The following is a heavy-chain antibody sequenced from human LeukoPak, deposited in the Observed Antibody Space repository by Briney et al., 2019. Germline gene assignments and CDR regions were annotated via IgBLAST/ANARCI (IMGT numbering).Heavy chain of an antibody. CDR2: INPSGGST. V-gene: IGHV1-46*03. Sequence: ASVKVSCKASGYTFTSYYMHWGRQAPGQGLEWMGIINPSGGSTSYAQKFQGRVTMTTDTSTSTVYMELSSLRSEDTAVYYCARVARDYYGSGSYPFDYWGQGTLVTVSS. D-gene: IGHD3-10*01. CDR3: ARVARDYYGSGSYPFDY. CDR1: GYTFTSYY. J-gene: IGHJ4*02.